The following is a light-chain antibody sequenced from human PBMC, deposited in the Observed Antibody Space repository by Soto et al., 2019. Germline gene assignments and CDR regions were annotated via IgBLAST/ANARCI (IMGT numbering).Light chain of an antibody. CDR1: SPNIGAGYD. CDR2: GNY. CDR3: QAYDDGLSGSV. V-gene: IGLV1-40*01. J-gene: IGLJ1*01. Sequence: QSVLTQPPSVSGAAGQSVTISCSGSSPNIGAGYDVHWYQQFPGGAPKSLIFGNYNRPSGVPNRFSGSRSGSSASLAIAGLQPEDEAFYYCQAYDDGLSGSVFGTGTKVTVL.